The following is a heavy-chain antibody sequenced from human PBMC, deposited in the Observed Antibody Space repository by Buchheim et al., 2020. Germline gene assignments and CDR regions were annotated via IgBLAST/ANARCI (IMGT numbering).Heavy chain of an antibody. D-gene: IGHD2-21*02. Sequence: EVQLVESGGGLVQPGGSLRLSCVASEYSFSSYWMTWVRQAPGKGLEWVANINQDESEKYYVDSVKGRFTISRDNAKKSLYIQMNSLRAEDTAVYFCAGCGGDCYTVDHWGQGTL. CDR1: EYSFSSYW. CDR3: AGCGGDCYTVDH. CDR2: INQDESEK. V-gene: IGHV3-7*03. J-gene: IGHJ4*02.